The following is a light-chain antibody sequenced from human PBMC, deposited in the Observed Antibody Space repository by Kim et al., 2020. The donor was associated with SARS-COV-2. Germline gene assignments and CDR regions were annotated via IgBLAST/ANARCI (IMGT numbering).Light chain of an antibody. J-gene: IGLJ2*01. Sequence: GQRVSNKCTGTSRDEGGNKEDTWKQKNPGKAQKIMIDDVSNRPGGVANRVWGCKSGNRASLTISGLQAEDEAEYYSSAKTSSSKVVFGGGNQLTVL. CDR3: SAKTSSSKVV. V-gene: IGLV2-14*03. CDR1: SRDEGGNKE. CDR2: DVS.